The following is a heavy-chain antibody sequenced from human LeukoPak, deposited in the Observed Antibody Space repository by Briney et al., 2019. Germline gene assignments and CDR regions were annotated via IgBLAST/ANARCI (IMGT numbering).Heavy chain of an antibody. V-gene: IGHV4-59*12. CDR2: IFDSGST. Sequence: GSLRLSCAASGFTFSSYAMSWVRQPPGEGLEWIGYIFDSGSTNYNPSLKSRVTMSVDTSKSQFSLKLSSVTAADTAVYYCARGGYCSGGSCYLNYWGQGTLVTVSS. CDR1: GFTFSSYA. J-gene: IGHJ4*02. CDR3: ARGGYCSGGSCYLNY. D-gene: IGHD2-15*01.